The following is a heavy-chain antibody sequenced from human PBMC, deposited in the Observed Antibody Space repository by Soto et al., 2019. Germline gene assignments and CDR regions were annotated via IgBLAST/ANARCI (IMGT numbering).Heavy chain of an antibody. CDR3: TRDQTPVLIGTFDM. CDR1: GFTFSYYG. CDR2: MSYDGSQQ. J-gene: IGHJ3*02. Sequence: PWGSLRLSCVVSGFTFSYYGFHWVRQAPGKGLEWVAMMSYDGSQQSSADSVKGRFTISRDNSKNTRYLQMNSLRLEDTAVYYCTRDQTPVLIGTFDMWGQGTMVTVSS. V-gene: IGHV3-30*03. D-gene: IGHD1-26*01.